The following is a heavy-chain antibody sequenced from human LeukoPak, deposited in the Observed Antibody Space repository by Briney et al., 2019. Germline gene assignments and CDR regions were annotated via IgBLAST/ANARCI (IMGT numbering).Heavy chain of an antibody. D-gene: IGHD3-3*01. J-gene: IGHJ4*02. V-gene: IGHV1-46*01. CDR2: INPSDGST. Sequence: GASVKVSCKASGYSFTYHYMHWLRQAPGQGLEWIGIINPSDGSTTYAQKLQGRVTMTRDMSTSTVYMELSSLRSEDTAVYHCARDMSSVLRFLEWSPRHSLDYWGQGTLVTVSS. CDR3: ARDMSSVLRFLEWSPRHSLDY. CDR1: GYSFTYHY.